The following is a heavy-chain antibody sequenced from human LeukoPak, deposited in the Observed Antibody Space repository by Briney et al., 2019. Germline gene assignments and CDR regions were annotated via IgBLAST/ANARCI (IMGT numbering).Heavy chain of an antibody. J-gene: IGHJ4*02. D-gene: IGHD3-16*02. CDR3: ARTPTVWGSYRYTSDY. V-gene: IGHV4-30-4*08. CDR2: IYYSGST. CDR1: GGSIGSGDYY. Sequence: SRTLSLTCTVSGGSIGSGDYYWSWIRQPPGKGLEWIGYIYYSGSTYYNPSLKSRVTISVDTSKNQFSLKLSSVTAADTAVYYCARTPTVWGSYRYTSDYWGQGTLVTVSS.